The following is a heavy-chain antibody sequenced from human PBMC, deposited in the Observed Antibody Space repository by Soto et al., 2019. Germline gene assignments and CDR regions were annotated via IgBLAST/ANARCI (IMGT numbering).Heavy chain of an antibody. CDR2: IRTGSSST. D-gene: IGHD2-8*01. CDR1: GFTFSSYS. CDR3: AREREYGAYRRWDY. J-gene: IGHJ4*02. Sequence: EVQLVESGGGLVQPGGSLRLSCAASGFTFSSYSMNWVRQAPGKGLEWVSYIRTGSSSTYYADSVKGRFTISRDNAENSLYLQMNSLRAEDTAVYYCAREREYGAYRRWDYWGQGTLVTVSS. V-gene: IGHV3-48*01.